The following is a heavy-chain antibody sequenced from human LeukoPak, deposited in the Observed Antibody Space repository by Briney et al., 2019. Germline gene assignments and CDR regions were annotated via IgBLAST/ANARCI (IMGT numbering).Heavy chain of an antibody. J-gene: IGHJ4*02. CDR2: IFYSGST. CDR3: ARHLITAAAGTLGNYFDY. D-gene: IGHD1-1*01. Sequence: SETLSLTCTVSGDSISSSSYYWGWIRQPPGKGLEWIGSIFYSGSTYYNPSLEGRVTISVDTSKNQFSLKQSSVTAADTAVFYCARHLITAAAGTLGNYFDYWGQGTLVTVSS. V-gene: IGHV4-39*01. CDR1: GDSISSSSYY.